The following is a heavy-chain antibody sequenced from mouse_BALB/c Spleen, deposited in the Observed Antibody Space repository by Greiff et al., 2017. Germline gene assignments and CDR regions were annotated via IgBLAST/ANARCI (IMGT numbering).Heavy chain of an antibody. CDR1: GYTFTSYV. V-gene: IGHV1-14*01. CDR2: INPYNDGT. CDR3: ARSIQGTWFAY. Sequence: VQLKQSGPELVKPGASVKMSCKASGYTFTSYVMHWVKQKPGQGLEWIGYINPYNDGTKYNEKFKGKATLTSDKSSSTAYMELSSLTSEDSAVYYCARSIQGTWFAYWGQGTLVTVSA. J-gene: IGHJ3*01.